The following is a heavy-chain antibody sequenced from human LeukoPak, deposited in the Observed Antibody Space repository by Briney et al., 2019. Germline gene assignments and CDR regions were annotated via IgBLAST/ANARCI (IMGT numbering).Heavy chain of an antibody. D-gene: IGHD3-22*01. V-gene: IGHV3-15*01. CDR3: TTDLGYYDSSGYPMQNY. Sequence: PGGSLRLSCAASGFTFSNAWMSWVRQAPGKGLEWVGRIKSKTDGGTTDYAAPVKGRFTISRDDSKNTLYLQMNSLKTEDTAVYYCTTDLGYYDSSGYPMQNYWGQGTLVTVSS. J-gene: IGHJ4*02. CDR2: IKSKTDGGTT. CDR1: GFTFSNAW.